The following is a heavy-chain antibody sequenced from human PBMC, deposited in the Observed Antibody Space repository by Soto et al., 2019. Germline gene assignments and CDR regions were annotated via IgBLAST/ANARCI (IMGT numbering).Heavy chain of an antibody. CDR3: ARLEGYCSGGTCYRTSGWFAP. D-gene: IGHD2-15*01. CDR1: GGSISSGSYY. J-gene: IGHJ5*02. CDR2: IYYSGST. V-gene: IGHV4-39*01. Sequence: QLQLQESGPGLVKPSETLSLTCTVSGGSISSGSYYWGWIRQPPGKGLEWIGTIYYSGSTYYHPSLRSRVTLSVDTSKNQFSLKLTSVTAADTAVYYCARLEGYCSGGTCYRTSGWFAPWGQGTPVTVSS.